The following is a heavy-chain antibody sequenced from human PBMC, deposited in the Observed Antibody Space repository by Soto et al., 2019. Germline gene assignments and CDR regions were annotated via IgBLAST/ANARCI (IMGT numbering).Heavy chain of an antibody. CDR1: GFTFSTYS. CDR3: XXXXXXXXTSSFDC. J-gene: IGHJ4*02. Sequence: DVQLVESGGGLVQPGGSLRLSCAASGFTFSTYSMSWARQAPGKGLEWVAMIKAGGNEKYYVDSVKGRFTISRDNTENSLXXXXXXXXXXXXXXXXXXXXXXXXXTSSFDCWGQGTLVTVSS. CDR2: IKAGGNEK. V-gene: IGHV3-7*02.